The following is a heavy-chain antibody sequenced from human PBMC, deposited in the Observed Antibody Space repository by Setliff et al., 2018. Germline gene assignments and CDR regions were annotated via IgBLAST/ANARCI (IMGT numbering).Heavy chain of an antibody. V-gene: IGHV1-18*01. Sequence: ASVKVSCKASGYIFNTFGISWLRRAPGQGLEWIGWISPCNGDTKYAQNLQGRVTLTIDTSTSTAYVEVRSLRSDDTAVYYCARSPPNRGVGQGHHMDVWGKGTTVTVSS. CDR2: ISPCNGDT. CDR1: GYIFNTFG. D-gene: IGHD1-26*01. CDR3: ARSPPNRGVGQGHHMDV. J-gene: IGHJ6*03.